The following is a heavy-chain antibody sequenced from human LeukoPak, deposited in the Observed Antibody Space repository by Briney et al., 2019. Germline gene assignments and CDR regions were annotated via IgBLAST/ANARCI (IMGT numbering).Heavy chain of an antibody. J-gene: IGHJ5*02. CDR1: GYTFNTYG. CDR2: ISGYNGKT. CDR3: ARAGAVVENWFDP. V-gene: IGHV1-18*01. D-gene: IGHD2-15*01. Sequence: GASVTVSCKASGYTFNTYGITWVRQAPGQGLEWMGWISGYNGKTKYAQKLQDRVTMTTDTSTTTAYMELRSLTSEDTAVYYCARAGAVVENWFDPWGQGTLVTV.